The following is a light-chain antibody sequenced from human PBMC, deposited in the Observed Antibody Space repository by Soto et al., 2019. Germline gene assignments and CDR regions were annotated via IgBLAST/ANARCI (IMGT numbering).Light chain of an antibody. CDR3: QQYSKWPPLT. Sequence: EIMMTQSPGTLSVSPGERATLSCWASQSVGSSLAWYQQKPGQAPRLLMYGASTRATGISARFSGSGSGTEFTLTISSLQSEDFAVYYCQQYSKWPPLTFGGGTKVDIK. CDR1: QSVGSS. CDR2: GAS. V-gene: IGKV3-15*01. J-gene: IGKJ4*01.